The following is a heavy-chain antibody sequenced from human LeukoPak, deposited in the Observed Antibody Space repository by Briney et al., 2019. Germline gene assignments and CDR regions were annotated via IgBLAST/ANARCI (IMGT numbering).Heavy chain of an antibody. D-gene: IGHD6-13*01. CDR1: GGSISSGDYF. V-gene: IGHV4-30-4*02. Sequence: SSETLSLTCTVSGGSISSGDYFWSWIRQPPGKGLEWIGYIYYSGSTYYNPSLKSRVTISVDTSKNQFSLKLSSGTAADTAVYYCARDLEAAAASDYWGQGNLVTVSS. J-gene: IGHJ4*02. CDR3: ARDLEAAAASDY. CDR2: IYYSGST.